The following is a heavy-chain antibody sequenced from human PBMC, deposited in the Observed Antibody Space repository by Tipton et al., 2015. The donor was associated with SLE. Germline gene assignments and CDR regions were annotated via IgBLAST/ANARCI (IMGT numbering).Heavy chain of an antibody. D-gene: IGHD1-26*01. J-gene: IGHJ3*02. Sequence: TLSLTCAVSGTSLISYDWSWIRQTPGKGLEWIGYLYKNGRTSYSPSLENRVTISKDTSRNEFSLKLTSVTAADTAIYYCARHEAYSGSSPFDIWGHGTMVTVSS. CDR3: ARHEAYSGSSPFDI. V-gene: IGHV4-59*08. CDR2: LYKNGRT. CDR1: GTSLISYD.